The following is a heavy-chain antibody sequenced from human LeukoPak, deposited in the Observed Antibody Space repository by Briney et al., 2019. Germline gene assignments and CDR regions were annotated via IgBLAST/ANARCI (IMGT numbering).Heavy chain of an antibody. CDR2: MNPNSGNT. V-gene: IGHV1-8*02. J-gene: IGHJ4*02. CDR1: GYIFINYG. D-gene: IGHD1-1*01. CDR3: ASPGTTGTTSIFDY. Sequence: ASVKVSCKASGYIFINYGVSWVRQATGQGLEWMGWMNPNSGNTGYAQKFQGRVTMTRNTSISTAYMELSSLRSEDTAVYYCASPGTTGTTSIFDYWGQGTLVTVSS.